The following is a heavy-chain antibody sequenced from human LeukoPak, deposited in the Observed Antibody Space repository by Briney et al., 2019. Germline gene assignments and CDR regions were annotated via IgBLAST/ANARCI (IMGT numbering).Heavy chain of an antibody. CDR3: AYSANSVRFDY. CDR1: GGSFSGYY. J-gene: IGHJ4*02. D-gene: IGHD2-21*01. Sequence: PSETLSLTCAVYGGSFSGYYWSWIRQPPGKGLEWIGEINHRGSTYYNPSLKSRVSISVDTSKNQFSLRLSSVTAADTAVYYCAYSANSVRFDYWGQGTPVTVSS. CDR2: INHRGST. V-gene: IGHV4-34*01.